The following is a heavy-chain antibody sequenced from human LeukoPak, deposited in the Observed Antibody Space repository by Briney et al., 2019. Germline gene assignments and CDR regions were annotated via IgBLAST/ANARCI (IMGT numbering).Heavy chain of an antibody. D-gene: IGHD3-10*01. J-gene: IGHJ4*02. Sequence: GGSLRLSCSASGFTFGDYAMGWVRQAPGKGLEWVGFIRSKAHGVTAEYAASVKGRFTISRDDPKSIASLQMNSLKTEDTAVYYCTRDIIIMRGFDYWGQGTLVTVSS. CDR3: TRDIIIMRGFDY. CDR1: GFTFGDYA. CDR2: IRSKAHGVTA. V-gene: IGHV3-49*04.